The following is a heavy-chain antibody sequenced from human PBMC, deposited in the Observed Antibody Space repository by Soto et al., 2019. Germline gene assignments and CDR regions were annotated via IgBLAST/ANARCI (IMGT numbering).Heavy chain of an antibody. D-gene: IGHD4-4*01. CDR1: GFTFSPYW. V-gene: IGHV3-7*03. CDR2: IKQDGSEK. CDR3: ARGGVHNYDGNFDL. J-gene: IGHJ4*02. Sequence: EVQLVESGGGVVQPGGSLKVSCVASGFTFSPYWMSWVRQAPGKGLEWVASIKQDGSEKYYVESVKGRFSISRDNAENSLYLQMNSLRVEDTAIYYCARGGVHNYDGNFDLWGQGSLVTVSS.